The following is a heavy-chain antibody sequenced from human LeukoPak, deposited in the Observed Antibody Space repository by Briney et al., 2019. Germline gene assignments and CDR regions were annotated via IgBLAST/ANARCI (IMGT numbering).Heavy chain of an antibody. Sequence: GASVKVSCKASGYTXTSYYMHWVRQAPGQGLEWMGWINPNSGGTNHAQKFQGRVSMTRDTSISTAYMELSRLRSDDTAVYYCAQSSGWDSLKYWGQGTLVTVSS. CDR3: AQSSGWDSLKY. V-gene: IGHV1-2*02. CDR2: INPNSGGT. J-gene: IGHJ4*02. CDR1: GYTXTSYY. D-gene: IGHD6-19*01.